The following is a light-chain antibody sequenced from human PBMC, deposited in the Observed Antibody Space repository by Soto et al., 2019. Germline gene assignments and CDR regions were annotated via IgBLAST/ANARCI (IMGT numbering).Light chain of an antibody. CDR2: EVS. J-gene: IGLJ3*02. CDR1: SSDVGGYNY. Sequence: QSALTQPASVSGSPGQSITISCTGTSSDVGGYNYVSWYQQHPGKAPKLMIYEVSNRPSGVSNRFSGSKSDNTASLTISGLQAEDEDDYYCTSYTSSSTWVFGGGTKVTVL. V-gene: IGLV2-14*01. CDR3: TSYTSSSTWV.